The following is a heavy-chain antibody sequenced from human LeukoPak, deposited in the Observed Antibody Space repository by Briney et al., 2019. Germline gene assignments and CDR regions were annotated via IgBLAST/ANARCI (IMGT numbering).Heavy chain of an antibody. CDR3: ARDRYYYGSGSYSYFDY. J-gene: IGHJ4*02. V-gene: IGHV4-59*01. D-gene: IGHD3-10*01. CDR2: IYYSGST. CDR1: GDSFSSYY. Sequence: PSETLSLTCTVSGDSFSSYYWSWIRQPPGKGLEWIGYIYYSGSTNYNPSLKSRVTISVDTSKNQFSLKLSSVTAADTAVYYCARDRYYYGSGSYSYFDYWGQGTLVTVSS.